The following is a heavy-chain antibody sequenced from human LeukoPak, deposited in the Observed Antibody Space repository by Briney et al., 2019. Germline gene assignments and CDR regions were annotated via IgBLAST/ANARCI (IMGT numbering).Heavy chain of an antibody. J-gene: IGHJ4*02. CDR2: ISHSGNTI. V-gene: IGHV3-11*04. D-gene: IGHD6-6*01. CDR3: ARADDSSSGYFDY. CDR1: GLTFSDYY. Sequence: GGSLRLSCAASGLTFSDYYMSWIRQAPGKGLEWVSYISHSGNTIKYADSVKGRFTISRDNAKNSLYLQMNSLRAEDTAVYYCARADDSSSGYFDYWGQGTLVTVSS.